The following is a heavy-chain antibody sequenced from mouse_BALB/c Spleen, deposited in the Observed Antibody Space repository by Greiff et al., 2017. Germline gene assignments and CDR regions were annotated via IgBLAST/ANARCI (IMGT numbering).Heavy chain of an antibody. CDR1: GFTFSSYA. V-gene: IGHV5-6-5*01. D-gene: IGHD2-1*01. CDR3: ARGYGNSYYYAMDY. CDR2: ISSGGST. Sequence: DVMLVESGGGLVKPGGSLKLSCAASGFTFSSYAMSWVRQTPEKRLEWVASISSGGSTYYPDSVKGRFTISRDNARNILYLQMSSLRSEDTAMYYCARGYGNSYYYAMDYWGQGTSVTVSS. J-gene: IGHJ4*01.